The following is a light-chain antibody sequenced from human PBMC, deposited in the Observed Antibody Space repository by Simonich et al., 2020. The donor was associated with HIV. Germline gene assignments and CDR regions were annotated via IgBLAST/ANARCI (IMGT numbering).Light chain of an antibody. J-gene: IGKJ1*01. CDR1: QIVLYSSKNKND. Sequence: DIVMTQSPDSLAVSLGERATINCKSRQIVLYSSKNKNDLAWDQQKPGQPPKMHIYWASTRESGVSDRFSGSGSGTDFTLTISSLQAEDVAVYYCQQYYSIPRTFGQGTKVEIK. V-gene: IGKV4-1*01. CDR3: QQYYSIPRT. CDR2: WAS.